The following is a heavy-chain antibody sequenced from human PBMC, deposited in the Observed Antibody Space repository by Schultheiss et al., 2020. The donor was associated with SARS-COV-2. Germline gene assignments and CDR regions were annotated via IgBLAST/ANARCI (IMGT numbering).Heavy chain of an antibody. CDR1: GFTFSDHY. D-gene: IGHD3-16*01. Sequence: GGSLRLSCAASGFTFSDHYMDWVRQAPGKGLEWVADIKCDGSEKYYVDSVKGRFTISRDNAKNSLYLQMNSLRAEDTALYYCAKDMRGGFYYYYGMDVWGQGTTVTVSS. CDR3: AKDMRGGFYYYYGMDV. CDR2: IKCDGSEK. V-gene: IGHV3-7*03. J-gene: IGHJ6*02.